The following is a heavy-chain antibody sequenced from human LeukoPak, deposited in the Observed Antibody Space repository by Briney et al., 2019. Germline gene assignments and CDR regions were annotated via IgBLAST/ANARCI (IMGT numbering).Heavy chain of an antibody. CDR2: ISGSGGST. J-gene: IGHJ4*02. CDR3: AKDLGDLRYYFDY. CDR1: GFTFSSYA. D-gene: IGHD4-17*01. Sequence: GGSLRLSCAASGFTFSSYAMSWVRQAPGKGLEWVSAISGSGGSTYYADSVKGRFTISRDNSKNTLYLQMNSLRAEDTAVYYRAKDLGDLRYYFDYWGQGTLVTVSS. V-gene: IGHV3-23*01.